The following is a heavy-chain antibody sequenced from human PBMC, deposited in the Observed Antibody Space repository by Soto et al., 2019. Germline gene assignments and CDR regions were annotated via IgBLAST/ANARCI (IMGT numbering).Heavy chain of an antibody. J-gene: IGHJ4*02. CDR3: ARAPMVLTRYYYDS. Sequence: SETLSLTCTVSGGSMIAYYWNWMRQPPGKGLQWIGYTYYSGSTTYNPSLKSRVTISVDSSKNQFSLKLDSVTPADTAVYYCARAPMVLTRYYYDSWGQGTPVTVSS. V-gene: IGHV4-59*01. CDR2: TYYSGST. D-gene: IGHD3-22*01. CDR1: GGSMIAYY.